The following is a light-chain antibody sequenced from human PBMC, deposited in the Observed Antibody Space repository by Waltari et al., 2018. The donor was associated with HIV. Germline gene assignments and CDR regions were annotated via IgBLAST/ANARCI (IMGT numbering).Light chain of an antibody. Sequence: DIQMTQSPSSLSASVGDRVTITCRASQSISSHLNWYQENPGKAPKALIYAASSLQSEVQSRFSGSGSGTDFTLIISNLQPEDFATYYCQQSYITPYTFGQGTKLEI. J-gene: IGKJ2*01. V-gene: IGKV1-39*01. CDR3: QQSYITPYT. CDR2: AAS. CDR1: QSISSH.